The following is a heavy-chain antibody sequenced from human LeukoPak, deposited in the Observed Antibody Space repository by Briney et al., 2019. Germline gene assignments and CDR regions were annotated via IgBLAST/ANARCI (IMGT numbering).Heavy chain of an antibody. CDR3: ASEYSSSSAAFDI. CDR2: IYPGDSDT. V-gene: IGHV5-51*01. Sequence: GESLKISCKGSGYNFTIYWIGWVRQMPGKGLEWRGIIYPGDSDTRYSPSFQGQVTISADKSISTAYLQWSSLKASDTAMYYCASEYSSSSAAFDIWGQGTMVTVSS. CDR1: GYNFTIYW. J-gene: IGHJ3*02. D-gene: IGHD6-6*01.